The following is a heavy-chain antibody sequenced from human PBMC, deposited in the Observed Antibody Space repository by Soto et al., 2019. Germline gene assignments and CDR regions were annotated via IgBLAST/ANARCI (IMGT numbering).Heavy chain of an antibody. CDR1: GFTFSTYA. J-gene: IGHJ4*02. CDR3: AKPKDTSAYSIFDY. D-gene: IGHD3-22*01. Sequence: EVQLLESGGGLVQPGGSLRLSCAASGFTFSTYAMSWVRQAPGKGLEWVSAISGSGGGTTYADSVKGRFTISRDNSKNTLYLQTNGLRAEDTALYYCAKPKDTSAYSIFDYWGQGTLVTVSS. V-gene: IGHV3-23*01. CDR2: ISGSGGGT.